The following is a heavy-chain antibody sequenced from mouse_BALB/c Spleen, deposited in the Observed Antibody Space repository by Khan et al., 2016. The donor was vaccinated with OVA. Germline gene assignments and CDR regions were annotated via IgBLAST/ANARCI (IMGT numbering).Heavy chain of an antibody. V-gene: IGHV14-3*02. Sequence: VRLQQSGAELVKPGASVKLSCTASGFNIKDTYMHWVQQRPEQGLECIGRIDPANGNIEYDPKFQGKATITADTSSNTAYLQLSRLISEDTAGEYCARGELGPDCCAMDYWGQGTSVTVSS. CDR2: IDPANGNI. D-gene: IGHD4-1*01. J-gene: IGHJ4*01. CDR3: ARGELGPDCCAMDY. CDR1: GFNIKDTY.